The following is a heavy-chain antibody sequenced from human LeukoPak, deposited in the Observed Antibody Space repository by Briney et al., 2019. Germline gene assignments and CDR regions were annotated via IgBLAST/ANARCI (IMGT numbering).Heavy chain of an antibody. CDR2: INPNSGGT. V-gene: IGHV1-2*02. J-gene: IGHJ4*02. Sequence: ASVKVSFKASGYTFTGYYMHWVRQAPGQGLEWMGWINPNSGGTNYAQKFQGRVTMTRDTSISTAYMELSSLRSDDTAMYYCARDLIAPLGEDFWGQGTLVTVSS. D-gene: IGHD2/OR15-2a*01. CDR1: GYTFTGYY. CDR3: ARDLIAPLGEDF.